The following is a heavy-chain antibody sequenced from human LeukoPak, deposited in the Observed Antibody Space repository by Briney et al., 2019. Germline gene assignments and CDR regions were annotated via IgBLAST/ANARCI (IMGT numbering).Heavy chain of an antibody. J-gene: IGHJ5*02. Sequence: GGSLRLSCAASGFTFSSYEMNWVRQAPGKGLEWVSYISSSGSTIYYADSVKGRFTISRDNAKNSLYLQMNSLRAEDTAVYYCARNIRLGYSSTWGQGTLVTVSS. D-gene: IGHD6-13*01. CDR2: ISSSGSTI. V-gene: IGHV3-48*03. CDR1: GFTFSSYE. CDR3: ARNIRLGYSST.